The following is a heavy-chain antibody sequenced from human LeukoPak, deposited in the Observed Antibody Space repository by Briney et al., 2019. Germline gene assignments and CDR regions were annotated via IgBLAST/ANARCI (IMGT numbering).Heavy chain of an antibody. CDR1: GYTFTYYY. V-gene: IGHV1-2*02. D-gene: IGHD3-9*01. CDR2: VDPRSGIT. CDR3: ATDNYGMLDY. Sequence: ASVKVSCRASGYTFTYYYIHWVRRAPGQGLEWMGWVDPRSGITKCTQKFQGRVTMTRDTSINTVYVDLSGLTFDDTAVYYCATDNYGMLDYWGQGTLVTVSS. J-gene: IGHJ4*02.